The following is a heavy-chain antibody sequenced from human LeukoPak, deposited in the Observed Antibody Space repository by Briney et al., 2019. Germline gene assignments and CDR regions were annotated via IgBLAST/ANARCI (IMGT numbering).Heavy chain of an antibody. CDR2: VSNSETT. Sequence: KPSETLSLTCTVSNGSISLHFWSWIRQSPGKGLEWIGYVSNSETTHYNPSLKSRVTISVDTSKSHLSLKLSSVTAADTAVYYCASGISVDPDTFDIWGPGTMVTVSP. J-gene: IGHJ3*02. D-gene: IGHD3-3*02. V-gene: IGHV4-4*08. CDR1: NGSISLHF. CDR3: ASGISVDPDTFDI.